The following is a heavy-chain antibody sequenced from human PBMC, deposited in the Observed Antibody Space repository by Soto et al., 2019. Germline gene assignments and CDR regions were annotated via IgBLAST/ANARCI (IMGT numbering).Heavy chain of an antibody. Sequence: SETLSLTCTVSGGSISSGDYYWSWIRQPPGKGLEWIGYIYYSGSTYYNPSLKSRVTISVDTSKNQFSLKLSSVTAADTAVYYCARVRLDCTNGVCYPKLYNWLDPWGQGTLVTVS. J-gene: IGHJ5*02. V-gene: IGHV4-30-4*01. D-gene: IGHD2-8*01. CDR1: GGSISSGDYY. CDR2: IYYSGST. CDR3: ARVRLDCTNGVCYPKLYNWLDP.